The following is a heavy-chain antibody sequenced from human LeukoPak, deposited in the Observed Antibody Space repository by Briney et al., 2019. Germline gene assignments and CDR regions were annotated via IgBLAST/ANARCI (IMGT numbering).Heavy chain of an antibody. Sequence: ASVKVSCKASGYTFTGYYMHWVRQAPGQGLEWMGWINPNSGGTNYAQKFQGRVTMTRDTSISTAYMELSRLRSDDTAVYYCARDGGSGWSADAFDIWGQGTMVTVSS. D-gene: IGHD6-19*01. CDR3: ARDGGSGWSADAFDI. CDR1: GYTFTGYY. J-gene: IGHJ3*02. CDR2: INPNSGGT. V-gene: IGHV1-2*02.